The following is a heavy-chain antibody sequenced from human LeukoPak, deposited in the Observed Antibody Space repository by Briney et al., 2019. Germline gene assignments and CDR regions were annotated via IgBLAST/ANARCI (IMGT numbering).Heavy chain of an antibody. D-gene: IGHD3-9*01. J-gene: IGHJ4*02. CDR1: GGSISSSSYY. CDR2: IYYSGST. Sequence: SETLSLTCTVSGGSISSSSYYWGWIRQPPGKGLEWIGSIYYSGSTYYNPSLKSRVTISVDTSKNQFSLKLSSVTAADTAVYYCARATIRYFDWLHLLFDYWGQGTLVTVSS. CDR3: ARATIRYFDWLHLLFDY. V-gene: IGHV4-39*07.